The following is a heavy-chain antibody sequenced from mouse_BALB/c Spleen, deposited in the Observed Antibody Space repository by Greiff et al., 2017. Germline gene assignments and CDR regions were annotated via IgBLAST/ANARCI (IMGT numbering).Heavy chain of an antibody. CDR3: ARRGRGPHFDY. CDR2: ISSGGSYT. CDR1: GFTFSSYA. D-gene: IGHD6-1*01. J-gene: IGHJ2*01. V-gene: IGHV5-9-4*01. Sequence: EVQLVESGGGLVKPGGSLKLSCAASGFTFSSYAMSWVRQSPEKRLEWVAEISSGGSYTYYPDTVTGRFTISRDNAKNTLYLEMSSLRSEDTAMYYCARRGRGPHFDYWGQGTTLTVSS.